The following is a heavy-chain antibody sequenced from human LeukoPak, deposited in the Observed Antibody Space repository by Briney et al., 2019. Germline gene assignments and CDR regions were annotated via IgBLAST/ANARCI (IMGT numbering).Heavy chain of an antibody. J-gene: IGHJ6*03. D-gene: IGHD4-23*01. CDR2: ISSSGSTI. CDR1: GFTFSDYY. V-gene: IGHV3-11*04. Sequence: GGSLRLSCAASGFTFSDYYMSWIRQAPGKGLEWVSYISSSGSTIYYADSVKGRFTISRDNAKNSLYLQMNSLRAEDTAVYYCARVRRTMVVTGSYMDVWGKGTTVTVSS. CDR3: ARVRRTMVVTGSYMDV.